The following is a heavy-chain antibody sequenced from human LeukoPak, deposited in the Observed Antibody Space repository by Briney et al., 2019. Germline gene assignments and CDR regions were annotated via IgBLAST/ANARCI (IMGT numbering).Heavy chain of an antibody. J-gene: IGHJ3*02. V-gene: IGHV5-51*01. CDR1: GYSFTSYW. D-gene: IGHD6-19*01. CDR2: IYPGDSDT. CDR3: ARLWSSGPTTHAFDI. Sequence: GESLKISCKGSGYSFTSYWINWVRQMPGKGLEWMGIIYPGDSDTRYSPSFQGQVTISADKSISTAYLQWSSLKASDTAMYYCARLWSSGPTTHAFDIWGQGAMVTVSS.